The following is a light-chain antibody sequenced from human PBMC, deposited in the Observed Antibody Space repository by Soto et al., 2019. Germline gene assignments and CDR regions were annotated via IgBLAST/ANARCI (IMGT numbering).Light chain of an antibody. J-gene: IGLJ2*01. Sequence: QSVLTQPPSASGTPGQRVTISCSGSSSNIGRNTVNWYQQLPGAAPKLLIYENNQRPSGVPDRFSGSKSGTSASLAISGLQSEDEADYYCASWDDSLNGVFGGGTKLTVL. CDR1: SSNIGRNT. CDR2: ENN. CDR3: ASWDDSLNGV. V-gene: IGLV1-44*01.